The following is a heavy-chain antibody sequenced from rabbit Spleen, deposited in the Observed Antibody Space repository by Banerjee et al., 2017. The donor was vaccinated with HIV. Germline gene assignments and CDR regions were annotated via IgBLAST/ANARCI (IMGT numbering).Heavy chain of an antibody. V-gene: IGHV1S7*01. Sequence: QLKETGGGLVQPGGSLTLSCKASGFDFSSYYMSWVRQAPGKGLEWIGYIDPIFHVTTYANWVNGRFSISRENTQNTVYLQLNSLTAADTATYFCVREVAARFSLWGPGTLVTVS. CDR3: VREVAARFSL. CDR1: GFDFSSYY. D-gene: IGHD4-1*01. CDR2: IDPIFHVT. J-gene: IGHJ4*01.